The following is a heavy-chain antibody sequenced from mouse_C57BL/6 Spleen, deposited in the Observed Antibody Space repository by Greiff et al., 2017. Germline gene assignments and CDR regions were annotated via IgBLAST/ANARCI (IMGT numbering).Heavy chain of an antibody. CDR1: GYTFTSYW. V-gene: IGHV1-72*01. CDR2: IDPNSGGT. Sequence: QVQLQQPGAELVKPGASVKLSCKASGYTFTSYWMHWVKQRPGRGLEWIGRIDPNSGGTKYNEKFKSKATLTVDKPSSTAYMQLSSLTSEDSAVYYCARESRGFITTVVDAMDYWGQGTSVTVSS. J-gene: IGHJ4*01. CDR3: ARESRGFITTVVDAMDY. D-gene: IGHD1-1*01.